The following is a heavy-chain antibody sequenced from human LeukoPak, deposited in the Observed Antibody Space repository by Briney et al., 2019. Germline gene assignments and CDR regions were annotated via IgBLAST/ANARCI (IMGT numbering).Heavy chain of an antibody. J-gene: IGHJ4*02. CDR3: ARDSYYLPTYYDFWSGYQYYFDY. V-gene: IGHV1-18*01. D-gene: IGHD3-3*01. Sequence: ASVKVSCKASGYTFTSYGISWVRQAPGQGLEWMGWISAYNGNTNYAQKLQGRVTMTTDTSTSTAYMELRSLRSDDTAVYYCARDSYYLPTYYDFWSGYQYYFDYWGQGTLVTVSS. CDR1: GYTFTSYG. CDR2: ISAYNGNT.